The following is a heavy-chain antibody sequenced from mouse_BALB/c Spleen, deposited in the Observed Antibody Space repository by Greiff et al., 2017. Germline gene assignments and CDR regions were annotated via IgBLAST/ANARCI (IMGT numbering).Heavy chain of an antibody. Sequence: EVKLMESGGGLVQPGGSLKLSCAASRFTFSSYGMSWVRQTPDKRLELVATINSNGGSTYYPDSVKGRFTISRDNAKNTLYLQMSSLKSEDTAMYYCAREGFYYRYDPIDYWGQGTTLTVSS. J-gene: IGHJ2*01. CDR3: AREGFYYRYDPIDY. CDR1: RFTFSSYG. V-gene: IGHV5-6-3*01. D-gene: IGHD2-14*01. CDR2: INSNGGST.